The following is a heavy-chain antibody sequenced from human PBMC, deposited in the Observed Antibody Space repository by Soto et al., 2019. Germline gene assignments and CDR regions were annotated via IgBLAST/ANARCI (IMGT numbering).Heavy chain of an antibody. CDR1: GFSLSTSGMC. CDR3: ARVILTGSIFDY. CDR2: IDWDDDK. Sequence: CGPTLVNPTQTLTLTCTFPGFSLSTSGMCVSWMRQPPGKALEWLALIDWDDDKYYSTSLKTRLTISKDTSKNQVVLTMTNMDPVDTATYYCARVILTGSIFDYWGQGTLVTVSS. V-gene: IGHV2-70*01. D-gene: IGHD3-9*01. J-gene: IGHJ4*02.